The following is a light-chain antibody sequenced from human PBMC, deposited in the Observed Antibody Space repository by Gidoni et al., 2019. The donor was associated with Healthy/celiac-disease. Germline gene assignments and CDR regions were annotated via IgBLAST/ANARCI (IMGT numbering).Light chain of an antibody. Sequence: DIQMTQSPSSLSASVGDRVTITCRASQSISSYLNWYQQKPGKAPKLLIYGASSLQSGVPSRFSGSGSGTDFTLTISSLQPEDFATYYCQQSDSTPWTFXXXTKVEIK. J-gene: IGKJ1*01. CDR1: QSISSY. V-gene: IGKV1-39*01. CDR3: QQSDSTPWT. CDR2: GAS.